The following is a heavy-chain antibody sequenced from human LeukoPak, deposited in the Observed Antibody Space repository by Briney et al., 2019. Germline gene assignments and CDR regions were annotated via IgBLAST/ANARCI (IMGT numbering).Heavy chain of an antibody. Sequence: PGGSLRLSCAASGFTFSSYSMNWVRQAPGKGLEWVSSISSSSSYIYYADSVKGRFTISRDNSKNTLYLQMNSLRAEDTAVYYCAREGPISGSYGCFDYWGQGTLVTVSS. V-gene: IGHV3-21*01. CDR2: ISSSSSYI. CDR1: GFTFSSYS. J-gene: IGHJ4*02. D-gene: IGHD1-26*01. CDR3: AREGPISGSYGCFDY.